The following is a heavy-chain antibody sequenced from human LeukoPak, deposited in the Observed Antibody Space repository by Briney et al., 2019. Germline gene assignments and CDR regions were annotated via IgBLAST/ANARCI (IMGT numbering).Heavy chain of an antibody. CDR2: ISGSGGST. Sequence: GGSPRLSCAASGFTFSNYAMSWVRQAPGKGLEWVSTISGSGGSTYYADSVKGRFTISRDNSKNTLYLQMNSLRAEDTAAYYCAKGSRAQGYYFDFWGQGTLVTVSS. CDR1: GFTFSNYA. V-gene: IGHV3-23*01. J-gene: IGHJ4*02. CDR3: AKGSRAQGYYFDF. D-gene: IGHD3-10*01.